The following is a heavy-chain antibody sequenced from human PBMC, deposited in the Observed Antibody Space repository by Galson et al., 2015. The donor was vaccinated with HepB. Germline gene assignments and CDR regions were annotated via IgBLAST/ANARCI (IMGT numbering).Heavy chain of an antibody. V-gene: IGHV1-24*01. CDR2: FDSEEGLR. Sequence: SVKVSCKVSGYTLTELSMHWMRQAPGRGLEWMGGFDSEEGLRIYAQKFQGRVTMTEDTSTDTAYMELSSLRSGDTAVYYCATDLVIVRKPYVFDIWGQGTKVTVSS. CDR3: ATDLVIVRKPYVFDI. J-gene: IGHJ3*02. CDR1: GYTLTELS. D-gene: IGHD3-22*01.